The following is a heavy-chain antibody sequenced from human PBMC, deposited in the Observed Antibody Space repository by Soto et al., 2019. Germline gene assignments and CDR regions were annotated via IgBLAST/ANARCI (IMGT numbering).Heavy chain of an antibody. J-gene: IGHJ4*02. CDR2: LSDSVGTT. V-gene: IGHV3-23*01. D-gene: IGHD6-19*01. Sequence: PGGSLRLSCAVSGFSFGTYTVNWVRQAPGMGLEWVSGLSDSVGTTHYAYSVKGRFTISRDKSKNTLYLQMNSLRAEDTAVYYCAKSGQKRYSSGWPHFDYWGQGTLVTVSS. CDR3: AKSGQKRYSSGWPHFDY. CDR1: GFSFGTYT.